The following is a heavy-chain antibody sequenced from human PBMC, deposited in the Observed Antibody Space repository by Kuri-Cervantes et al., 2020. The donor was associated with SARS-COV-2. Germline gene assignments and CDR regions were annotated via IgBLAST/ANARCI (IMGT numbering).Heavy chain of an antibody. J-gene: IGHJ5*02. CDR2: IYSGGTT. Sequence: SETLSLTCTVSGGSINSGYYYWGWIRQPPGKGLEWIGSIYSGGTTFYNPSYRSRISMSEDMSKNEISLKLGSVTAADSALYYCGRVNYYNSRSYFVDLWGQGTPVTVSS. V-gene: IGHV4-39*01. CDR3: GRVNYYNSRSYFVDL. CDR1: GGSINSGYYY. D-gene: IGHD3-22*01.